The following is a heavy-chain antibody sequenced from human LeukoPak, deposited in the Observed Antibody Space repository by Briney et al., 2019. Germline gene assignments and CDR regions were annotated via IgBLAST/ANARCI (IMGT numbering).Heavy chain of an antibody. V-gene: IGHV1-69*13. J-gene: IGHJ4*02. D-gene: IGHD5-12*01. CDR2: IIPIFGTA. CDR1: GYTFTSYG. CDR3: ARVRIVATTQPDY. Sequence: GASVKVSCKASGYTFTSYGISWVRQAPGQGLEWMGGIIPIFGTANYAQKFQGRVTITADESTSTAYMELSRLRSDDTAVYYCARVRIVATTQPDYWGQGTLVTVSS.